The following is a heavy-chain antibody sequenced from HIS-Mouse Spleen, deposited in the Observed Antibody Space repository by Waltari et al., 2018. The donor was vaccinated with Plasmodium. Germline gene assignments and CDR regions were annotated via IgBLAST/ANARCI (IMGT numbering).Heavy chain of an antibody. D-gene: IGHD6-6*01. CDR3: ARTTYSSSSAKYYYYGMDV. CDR2: IDWDDDK. CDR1: GFSLSTSGMC. Sequence: QVTLRESGPALVKPTQTLTLTCTFSGFSLSTSGMCVTGISQPPGHALEWLARIDWDDDKYYTTSLKTRLTISKDTSKNQVVLTMTNMDPVDTATYYCARTTYSSSSAKYYYYGMDVWGQGTTVTVSS. V-gene: IGHV2-70*15. J-gene: IGHJ6*02.